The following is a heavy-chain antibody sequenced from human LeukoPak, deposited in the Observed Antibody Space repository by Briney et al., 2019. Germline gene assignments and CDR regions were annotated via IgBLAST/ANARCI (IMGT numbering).Heavy chain of an antibody. CDR3: ARDLRSRLMPGYYYYGMDV. CDR1: GFTFSSYS. V-gene: IGHV3-21*01. J-gene: IGHJ6*02. D-gene: IGHD6-13*01. CDR2: ISSSSSYI. Sequence: GGSLRLSCAASGFTFSSYSMNWVRQAPGKGLEWVSSISSSSSYIYYADSVKGRFTISRDNAKNSLYLQMNSLRAEDTAVYYCARDLRSRLMPGYYYYGMDVWGQGTTVTVSS.